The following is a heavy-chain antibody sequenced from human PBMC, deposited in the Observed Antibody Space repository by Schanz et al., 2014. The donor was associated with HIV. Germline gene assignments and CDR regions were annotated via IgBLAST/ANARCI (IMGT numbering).Heavy chain of an antibody. D-gene: IGHD2-15*01. CDR3: ARGSCSGGTCYSGDH. J-gene: IGHJ4*02. CDR1: GFTVSNNY. V-gene: IGHV3-53*01. Sequence: VQLVESGGGLIQPGGSLRLSCAASGFTVSNNYMSWVRQAPGKGLEWVSVIYSGGSTSYADSVRGRFTISRDNSKNTLYLQMNSLRADDTAVYYCARGSCSGGTCYSGDHWGQGTLVTVSA. CDR2: IYSGGST.